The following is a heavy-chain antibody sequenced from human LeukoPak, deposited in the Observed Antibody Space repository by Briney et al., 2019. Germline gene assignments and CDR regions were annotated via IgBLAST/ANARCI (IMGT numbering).Heavy chain of an antibody. CDR1: GFTFSSYA. J-gene: IGHJ6*03. CDR2: ISGSGGST. V-gene: IGHV3-23*01. D-gene: IGHD3-10*01. Sequence: GGSLRLSCAASGFTFSSYAMSWVRQAPGKGLEWVSAISGSGGSTYYADSVKGRFTISRDNSKNTLYLQMNSLRAEDTAVYYCAKTDGSGGDYYYYYMDAWGKGTTVTVSS. CDR3: AKTDGSGGDYYYYYMDA.